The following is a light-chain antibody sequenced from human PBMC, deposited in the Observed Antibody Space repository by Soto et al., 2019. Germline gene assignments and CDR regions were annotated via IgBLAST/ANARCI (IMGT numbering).Light chain of an antibody. V-gene: IGKV1-27*01. CDR2: TAS. CDR3: QKYNSAPRT. CDR1: QGISNY. Sequence: DIQMTQSPSSLSASVGDRVTITCRASQGISNYLAWYQQKPGKVPTLLIYTASTLQSGVPSRFSSSGSGTDFTLTISILQPEDVATYYCQKYNSAPRTFGQGTKVEIK. J-gene: IGKJ1*01.